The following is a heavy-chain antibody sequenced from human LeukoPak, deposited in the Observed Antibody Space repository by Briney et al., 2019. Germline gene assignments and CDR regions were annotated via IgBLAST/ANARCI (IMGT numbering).Heavy chain of an antibody. Sequence: GGSLRLSCAASGFTFSSYAMSWVRQAPGKGLKWVSAISGSGGSTYYADSVKGRFTISRDNSKNTLYLQMNSLRAEDTAVYYCAKDPGIAARRGTQIDYWGQGTLVTVSS. CDR2: ISGSGGST. D-gene: IGHD6-6*01. V-gene: IGHV3-23*01. CDR3: AKDPGIAARRGTQIDY. J-gene: IGHJ4*02. CDR1: GFTFSSYA.